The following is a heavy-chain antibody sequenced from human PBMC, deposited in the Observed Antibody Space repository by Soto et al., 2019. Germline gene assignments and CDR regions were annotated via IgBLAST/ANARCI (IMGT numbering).Heavy chain of an antibody. CDR2: IYYSGST. J-gene: IGHJ6*02. V-gene: IGHV4-59*01. Sequence: PSETLSLTCIVSGGSITSYHWSWIRQSPGKGLEWIGYIYYSGSTNYNPSLKSRVTISVDTSKNQFSLKLSSVTAADTAVYYCARVGDIVVVPAGGGMDVWGQGTTVTVSS. CDR3: ARVGDIVVVPAGGGMDV. CDR1: GGSITSYH. D-gene: IGHD2-2*01.